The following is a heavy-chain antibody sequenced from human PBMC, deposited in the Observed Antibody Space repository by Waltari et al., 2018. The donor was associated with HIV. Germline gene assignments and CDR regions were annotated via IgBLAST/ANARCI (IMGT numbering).Heavy chain of an antibody. CDR1: GFTFSSYW. CDR3: ARGGFYGSGSKVN. Sequence: EVQLVESGGGLVQPGGSLRLSCAASGFTFSSYWMSWVRQAPGKGLGWVAKIKKDGSEKYYVDSVNGRFTIARDNAETSLYLQMNSLRAEDTAVYYCARGGFYGSGSKVNWGQGTLVTVSS. J-gene: IGHJ4*02. CDR2: IKKDGSEK. V-gene: IGHV3-7*04. D-gene: IGHD3-10*01.